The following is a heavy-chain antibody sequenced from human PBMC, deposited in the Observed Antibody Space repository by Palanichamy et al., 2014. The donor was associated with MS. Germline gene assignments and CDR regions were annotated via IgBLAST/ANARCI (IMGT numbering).Heavy chain of an antibody. V-gene: IGHV1-3*01. J-gene: IGHJ4*02. Sequence: QVQLCSLGREVKKPGASVKVSCKASGYAFTDYAIHWVRQAPGQRLEWMGWINAGNGNTKYSQKFQSRVTITRDTSADTAYMELSSLRSEDTALYYCARERDSWSGYSFDFWGQGTLVTASS. CDR1: GYAFTDYA. D-gene: IGHD3-3*01. CDR3: ARERDSWSGYSFDF. CDR2: INAGNGNT.